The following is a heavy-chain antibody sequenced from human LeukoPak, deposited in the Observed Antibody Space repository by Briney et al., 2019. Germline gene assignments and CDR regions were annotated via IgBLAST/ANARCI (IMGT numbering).Heavy chain of an antibody. CDR3: ARVNPLGSIASDAFDI. CDR2: THHSGVT. J-gene: IGHJ3*02. V-gene: IGHV4-4*02. D-gene: IGHD1-14*01. Sequence: SETLSLTCAVSGGSISSVNWWSWVRQPPGKGLEWIGDTHHSGVTNYNASLKSRVTISVDKSKNQLSLELTSVTAADTAVYYCARVNPLGSIASDAFDIWGQGTMVTVSS. CDR1: GGSISSVNW.